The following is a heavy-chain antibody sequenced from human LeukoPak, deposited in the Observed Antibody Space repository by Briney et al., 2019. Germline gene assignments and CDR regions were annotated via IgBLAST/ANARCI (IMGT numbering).Heavy chain of an antibody. CDR1: GYTFSNSG. Sequence: ASVKVSCKASGYTFSNSGISWVRQAPGQGLAWMGWISAYNGDTNYAQKFQGRVTMTTDTSTSTAYMELRSLRSDDTAVYYCARDYSGYAGDYWGQGTPVTVSS. CDR3: ARDYSGYAGDY. D-gene: IGHD5-12*01. CDR2: ISAYNGDT. V-gene: IGHV1-18*01. J-gene: IGHJ4*02.